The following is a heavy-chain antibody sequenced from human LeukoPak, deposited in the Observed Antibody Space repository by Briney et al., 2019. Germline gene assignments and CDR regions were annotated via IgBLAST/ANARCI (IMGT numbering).Heavy chain of an antibody. CDR3: ARVTPAGDFQEIDY. CDR1: GCSFSSYA. J-gene: IGHJ4*01. CDR2: IIPILGTA. D-gene: IGHD2-21*02. Sequence: SVKVCCKSSGCSFSSYAFSWLRQAPGQGLEWMGRIIPILGTATNAQQFQGRLTITADKSKSTAYMDLHRLRSEDTAVYYCARVTPAGDFQEIDYWGHGTLVTVSS. V-gene: IGHV1-69*04.